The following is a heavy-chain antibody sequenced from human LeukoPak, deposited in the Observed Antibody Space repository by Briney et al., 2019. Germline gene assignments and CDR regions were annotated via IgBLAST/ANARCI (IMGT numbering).Heavy chain of an antibody. J-gene: IGHJ6*04. Sequence: PSETLSLTCTVSGGSISGGSYYWSCIRQPTGKGLEWIGRIYTSGSTNYNPSRKSRVTITVDTSKTQFPLKLSSVTAADTAVYYCARGVMGSSWSHYYYYGMDVWGEGTTVTVSS. CDR1: GGSISGGSYY. D-gene: IGHD6-13*01. V-gene: IGHV4-61*02. CDR3: ARGVMGSSWSHYYYYGMDV. CDR2: IYTSGST.